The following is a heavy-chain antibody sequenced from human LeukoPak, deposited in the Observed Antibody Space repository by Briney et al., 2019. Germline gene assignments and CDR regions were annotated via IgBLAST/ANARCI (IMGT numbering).Heavy chain of an antibody. D-gene: IGHD5-12*01. Sequence: GGSLRLSCAASGFTFDDYAMHWVRQAPGKGLEWVSDISWNTGSIGYADSVKGRFPISRDNAKNPLYLQMNSLRAEDTALYYCAKVHSGYDFNWYFDLWGRGTLVTVSS. V-gene: IGHV3-9*01. J-gene: IGHJ2*01. CDR2: ISWNTGSI. CDR3: AKVHSGYDFNWYFDL. CDR1: GFTFDDYA.